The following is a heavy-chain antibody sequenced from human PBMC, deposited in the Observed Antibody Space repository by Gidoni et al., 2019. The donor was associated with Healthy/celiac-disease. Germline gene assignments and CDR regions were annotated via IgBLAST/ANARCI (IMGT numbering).Heavy chain of an antibody. V-gene: IGHV4-34*01. CDR1: GGSFRGYY. Sequence: QVQLQQWGAGLLKPSETLSLTCAVYGGSFRGYYWSWIRQPPGKGLEWIGEINHSGSTNYNPSLKSRVTISVDTSKNQFSLKLSSVTAADTAVYYCARGRNFWSGYSAPDYWGQGTLVTVSS. CDR3: ARGRNFWSGYSAPDY. D-gene: IGHD3-3*01. CDR2: INHSGST. J-gene: IGHJ4*02.